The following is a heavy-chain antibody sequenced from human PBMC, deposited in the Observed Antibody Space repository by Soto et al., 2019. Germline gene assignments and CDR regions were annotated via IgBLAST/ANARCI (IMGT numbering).Heavy chain of an antibody. CDR3: ARSGNSDY. V-gene: IGHV1-18*01. CDR1: AYTFIRFS. CDR2: INPYNGNT. J-gene: IGHJ4*02. Sequence: ASVKVSCKASAYTFIRFSIMWVRQAPGQGLEWMGWINPYNGNTDYAQNLQGRLTMTTDTSTSTAYMEVRGLRSDDTAVYYCARSGNSDYWGQGTLVTVSS. D-gene: IGHD3-22*01.